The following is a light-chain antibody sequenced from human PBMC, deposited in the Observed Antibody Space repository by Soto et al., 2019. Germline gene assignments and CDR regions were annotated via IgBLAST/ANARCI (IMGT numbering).Light chain of an antibody. V-gene: IGKV3-15*01. CDR1: QTVTSSY. CDR2: GAS. Sequence: IVLTQSPGTLSLSPGEGLTLSCRASQTVTSSYLAWYQQKPGQAPRLLIYGASTRATGIPARFSGSGSGTEFTLTISSLQSEDFAVYYCQQYNNWPPWTFGQGTKVDIK. J-gene: IGKJ1*01. CDR3: QQYNNWPPWT.